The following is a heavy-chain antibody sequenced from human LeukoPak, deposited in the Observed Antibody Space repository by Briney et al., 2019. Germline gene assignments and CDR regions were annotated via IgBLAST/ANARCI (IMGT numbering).Heavy chain of an antibody. J-gene: IGHJ4*02. V-gene: IGHV3-23*01. CDR3: ARYPFIKYSLDYFDY. D-gene: IGHD5-18*01. CDR2: ISGSGGST. Sequence: GGSLRLSCAASGFTFSSYAMSWVRQAPGKGLDWVSAISGSGGSTYYAGSVKGRFTISRDNSKNTLYLQMNSLRAEDTAVYYCARYPFIKYSLDYFDYWGQGTLVTVSS. CDR1: GFTFSSYA.